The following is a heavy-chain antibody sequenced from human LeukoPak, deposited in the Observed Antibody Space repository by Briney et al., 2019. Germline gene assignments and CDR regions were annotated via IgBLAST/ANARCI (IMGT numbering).Heavy chain of an antibody. V-gene: IGHV4-59*12. Sequence: SETLSLTCTVSGGSLSTYYWSWLRRPPGKGLEWVGYVYFTGSPKYNPSLKTRVTISQDTSKNQFSLNLRSVTAADTAVYYCARGPFPNYYGSGSFELWGQGALVTVSS. CDR1: GGSLSTYY. D-gene: IGHD3-10*01. J-gene: IGHJ4*02. CDR3: ARGPFPNYYGSGSFEL. CDR2: VYFTGSP.